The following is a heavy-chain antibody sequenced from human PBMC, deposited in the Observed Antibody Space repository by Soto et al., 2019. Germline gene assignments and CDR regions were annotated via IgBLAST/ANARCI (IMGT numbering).Heavy chain of an antibody. Sequence: ASVKVSCKASAYTFTDYYMYWVRQAPGQGLECMGWINPDSGDTYYAQNFQGRVTMTRDTSISTAYMELSRLRFDDTAVYYCVRQPYSSGPPAFDIWGQGTMVTVSS. J-gene: IGHJ3*02. CDR3: VRQPYSSGPPAFDI. D-gene: IGHD6-19*01. CDR2: INPDSGDT. V-gene: IGHV1-2*02. CDR1: AYTFTDYY.